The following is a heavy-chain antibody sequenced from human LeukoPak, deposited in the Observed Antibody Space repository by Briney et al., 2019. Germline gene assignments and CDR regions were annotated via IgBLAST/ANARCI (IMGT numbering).Heavy chain of an antibody. CDR3: ARLHSSSTQQYYFDY. CDR1: GGSFSGYY. D-gene: IGHD6-6*01. J-gene: IGHJ4*02. CDR2: INHSEST. V-gene: IGHV4-34*01. Sequence: SETLSLTCAVYGGSFSGYYWSWIRQPPGKGLEWIGEINHSESTNYNPSLKSRVTISVDTSKNQFSLKLSSVTAAGTAVYYCARLHSSSTQQYYFDYWGQGTLVTVFS.